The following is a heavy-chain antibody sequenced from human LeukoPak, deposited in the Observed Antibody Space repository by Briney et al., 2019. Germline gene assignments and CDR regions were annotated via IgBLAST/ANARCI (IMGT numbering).Heavy chain of an antibody. CDR2: ISGSGRTI. CDR1: GFILNNHA. Sequence: GGSLRLSCAASGFILNNHAMSWVRQAPGKGLQWISVISGSGRTIEYEDSVKGRFTISRDNSKNTLSLQVNSLRVEDTAIYYCAKNVMVKRYIDYWGQGTLVTVSS. J-gene: IGHJ4*02. CDR3: AKNVMVKRYIDY. V-gene: IGHV3-23*01. D-gene: IGHD5-18*01.